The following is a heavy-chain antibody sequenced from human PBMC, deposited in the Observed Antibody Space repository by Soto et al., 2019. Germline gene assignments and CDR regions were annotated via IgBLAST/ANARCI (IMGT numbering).Heavy chain of an antibody. J-gene: IGHJ6*02. Sequence: QVQLVQSGAEVKKPGSSVKVSCKASGGTFSSYAISWVRQAPGQGLEWMGGIIPMFGTADYAQKFQGRVTITADESTSTAYMELSSLRSDDTAVYYCATMKGGSQYCYYGMDVWGQGTTVTVSS. D-gene: IGHD3-10*01. CDR3: ATMKGGSQYCYYGMDV. V-gene: IGHV1-69*12. CDR1: GGTFSSYA. CDR2: IIPMFGTA.